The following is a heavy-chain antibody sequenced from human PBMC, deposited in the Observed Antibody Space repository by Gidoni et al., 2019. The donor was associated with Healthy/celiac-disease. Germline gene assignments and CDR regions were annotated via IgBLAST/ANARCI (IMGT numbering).Heavy chain of an antibody. CDR1: GRSVRGYY. CDR3: ARVRRIAAACTDY. J-gene: IGHJ4*02. CDR2: INQSGST. Sequence: QVQLQHWGAGLLTPSETLALTCAVHGRSVRGYYWSWISQPPGKGLAWIGAINQSGSTNDNPALKSRVTISVDTSKNHFFLKLSSVTASDTAVYYCARVRRIAAACTDYWGQGTLVTVSS. V-gene: IGHV4-34*01. D-gene: IGHD6-13*01.